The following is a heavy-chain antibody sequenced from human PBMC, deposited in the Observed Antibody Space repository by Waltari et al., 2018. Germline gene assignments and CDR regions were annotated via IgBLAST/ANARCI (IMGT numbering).Heavy chain of an antibody. V-gene: IGHV1-69*05. Sequence: QVQLVQSGAEVKKPGSSVKVSCKASGGTFSSYAISWVRQAPGQGLEWMGGILPFFGKANYAQKVQGRVTITTDESTGTAYMALSSLRSEDTAVYYCAREFSRSYGMDVWGQGTTVTVSS. CDR2: ILPFFGKA. CDR1: GGTFSSYA. J-gene: IGHJ6*02. CDR3: AREFSRSYGMDV.